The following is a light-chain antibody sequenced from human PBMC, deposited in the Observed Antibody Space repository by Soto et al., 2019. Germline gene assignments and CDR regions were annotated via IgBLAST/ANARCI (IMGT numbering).Light chain of an antibody. J-gene: IGKJ4*01. Sequence: LQMAPSPPTLSPNAGDRVSIPCRASQGISSYLAWYQQKPGKAPKLLIYAASTLQSGVPSRFSGTGSGTDFTLTISSLQPEDLATYYCQQLNSYSLTFGGGTKVDIK. CDR3: QQLNSYSLT. V-gene: IGKV1-9*01. CDR1: QGISSY. CDR2: AAS.